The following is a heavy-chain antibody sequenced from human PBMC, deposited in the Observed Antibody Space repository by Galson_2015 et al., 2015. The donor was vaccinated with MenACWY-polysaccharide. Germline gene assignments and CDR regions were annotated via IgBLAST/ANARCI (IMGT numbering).Heavy chain of an antibody. CDR3: ASLTIA. V-gene: IGHV3-53*01. D-gene: IGHD3-10*01. J-gene: IGHJ4*02. Sequence: SLRLSCAVSGFTVRSNYMTWVRQAPGKGLEWVSVIHNTGNTYYADSVKGRFTISRDNSKNTLYLQMNSLRAEDTAVYYCASLTIAWGQGTLVTVYS. CDR2: IHNTGNT. CDR1: GFTVRSNY.